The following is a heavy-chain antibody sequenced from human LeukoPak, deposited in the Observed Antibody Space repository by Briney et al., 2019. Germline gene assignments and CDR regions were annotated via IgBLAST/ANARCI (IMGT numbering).Heavy chain of an antibody. V-gene: IGHV3-23*01. CDR2: TSEDGRT. Sequence: GGSLRLSCEASGLTFSSYVMNWVRQAPGKGLEWVSVTSEDGRTYYADSVKGRFTISRDNSKNTLYLQMNSLRAEDTAVYYCAKGSTNWDGYKGGYDPWGQGTLVTV. D-gene: IGHD1-1*01. CDR1: GLTFSSYV. CDR3: AKGSTNWDGYKGGYDP. J-gene: IGHJ5*02.